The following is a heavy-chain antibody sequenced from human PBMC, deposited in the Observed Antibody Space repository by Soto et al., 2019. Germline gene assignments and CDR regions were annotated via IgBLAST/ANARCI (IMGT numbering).Heavy chain of an antibody. D-gene: IGHD2-2*01. Sequence: ASVKVSCKASGYTFTSYGISWVRQAPGQGLEWMGWISAYNGNTNYAQKLQGRVTMTTDTSTSTAYMELRSLRSDDTAVYYCARDGRSSTSCPRNWFDPWGQGTLVTVSS. CDR3: ARDGRSSTSCPRNWFDP. J-gene: IGHJ5*02. CDR1: GYTFTSYG. CDR2: ISAYNGNT. V-gene: IGHV1-18*01.